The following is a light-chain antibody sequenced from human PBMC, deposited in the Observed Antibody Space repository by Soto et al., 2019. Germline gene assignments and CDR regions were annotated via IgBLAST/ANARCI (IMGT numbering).Light chain of an antibody. Sequence: QSVLTQPASVSGSPGQSITISCTGSSSDLDVYNFVSWYQQHAGKAPKLMIYAVSTRPSGVSNRFSASKSGNTASLTISGLRAEDEADYYCSSYTSSGTLVFGGGTKVTVL. V-gene: IGLV2-14*03. CDR1: SSDLDVYNF. J-gene: IGLJ2*01. CDR2: AVS. CDR3: SSYTSSGTLV.